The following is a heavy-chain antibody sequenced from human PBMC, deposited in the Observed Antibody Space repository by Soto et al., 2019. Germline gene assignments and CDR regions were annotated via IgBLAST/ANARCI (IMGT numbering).Heavy chain of an antibody. D-gene: IGHD2-15*01. CDR2: VTADGGT. CDR3: APHVSCSGGSCQYDAFAI. CDR1: GFTVSSHA. Sequence: EVQVLESGGGLVQPGGSLRLSCEGSGFTVSSHAMTWIRQAPGKGPEWVSTVTADGGTYYADSVKGRFAMSRDTSENTLYLQKNSRGAEDAAAYYCAPHVSCSGGSCQYDAFAIRGQGTMVTVSS. J-gene: IGHJ3*02. V-gene: IGHV3-23*01.